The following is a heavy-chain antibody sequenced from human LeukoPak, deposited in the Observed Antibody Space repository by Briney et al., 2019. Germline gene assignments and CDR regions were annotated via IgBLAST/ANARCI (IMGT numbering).Heavy chain of an antibody. CDR1: GFTFSTNY. CDR3: ARDTAPTVT. V-gene: IGHV3-53*01. J-gene: IGHJ4*02. Sequence: GGSLRLSCAASGFTFSTNYMSWVRQAPGKGLEWVSIIYSGGGTYYADSVKGRFTISRDNSKNTLYLQMNSLRTEDTAVYYCARDTAPTVTWGQGTLVTVSS. CDR2: IYSGGGT. D-gene: IGHD4-17*01.